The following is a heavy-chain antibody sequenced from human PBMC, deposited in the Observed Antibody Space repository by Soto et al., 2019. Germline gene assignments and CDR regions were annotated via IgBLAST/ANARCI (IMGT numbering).Heavy chain of an antibody. J-gene: IGHJ6*02. Sequence: ASVKVSCKASSYTFTTYGISWVLQAPGQGLEWMGWINAYNGNTNYAQKLQGRVTMTTDTSTSTAYMELRSLRSDDTAVYYCARSITMVRGTPRIMDVWGQGTTVTV. D-gene: IGHD3-10*01. CDR3: ARSITMVRGTPRIMDV. CDR2: INAYNGNT. V-gene: IGHV1-18*04. CDR1: SYTFTTYG.